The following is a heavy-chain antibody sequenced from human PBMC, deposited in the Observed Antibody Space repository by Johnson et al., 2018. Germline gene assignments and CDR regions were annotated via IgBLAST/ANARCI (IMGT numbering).Heavy chain of an antibody. CDR3: ATPLVAWGREGAFDI. CDR1: GFTFSSYW. D-gene: IGHD5-12*01. J-gene: IGHJ3*02. CDR2: INNDGSNT. Sequence: VQLQESGGGLVQPGGSLRLSCAVSGFTFSSYWMYWVRQAPGKGLVWVSRINNDGSNTIYADSVKGRFTISRDNSKNTLYLQMNSRRAGDTAVYFCATPLVAWGREGAFDIWGQGTMVTVSS. V-gene: IGHV3-74*01.